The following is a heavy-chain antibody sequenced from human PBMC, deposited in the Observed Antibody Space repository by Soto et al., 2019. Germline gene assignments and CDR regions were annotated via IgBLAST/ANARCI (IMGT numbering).Heavy chain of an antibody. CDR1: GGSISGSY. Sequence: LSLTCSVSGGSISGSYWSWIRQSPGKGLEWLGYVYYTGSTNYSPSLRSRVSISVDTSKNEFSLRLSSVAAADTAVYFCARSVAVPGAHIDYWGQGTQVTVSS. CDR3: ARSVAVPGAHIDY. CDR2: VYYTGST. J-gene: IGHJ4*02. D-gene: IGHD6-19*01. V-gene: IGHV4-59*01.